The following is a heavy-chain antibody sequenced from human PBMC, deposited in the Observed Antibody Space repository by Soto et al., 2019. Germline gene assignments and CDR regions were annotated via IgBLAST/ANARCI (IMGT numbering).Heavy chain of an antibody. CDR1: GGSISSYY. CDR3: ATGGAYCGGDCYPHPLDC. J-gene: IGHJ4*02. D-gene: IGHD2-21*02. Sequence: ETLSLTCTVSGGSISSYYWSWIRQPPGKGLEWIGYIYYSGSTNYNPSLKSRVTISVDTSKNQFSLKLGSVTAADTAVYYCATGGAYCGGDCYPHPLDCWGQGTQVTVSS. V-gene: IGHV4-59*01. CDR2: IYYSGST.